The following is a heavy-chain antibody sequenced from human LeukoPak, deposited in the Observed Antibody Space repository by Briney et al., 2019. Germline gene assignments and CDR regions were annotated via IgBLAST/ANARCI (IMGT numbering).Heavy chain of an antibody. CDR3: ARSWAGMYYPFYYFDY. D-gene: IGHD1-26*01. Sequence: PSETLSLTCAVYGDSFSGYYWSWIRQPPGKGLEWIAEINHRGTTHYNPSLKSRVNISADTSKNQFSLHLDSVTAADTAVYYCARSWAGMYYPFYYFDYWGQGTLVTVSS. CDR2: INHRGTT. CDR1: GDSFSGYY. V-gene: IGHV4-34*01. J-gene: IGHJ4*02.